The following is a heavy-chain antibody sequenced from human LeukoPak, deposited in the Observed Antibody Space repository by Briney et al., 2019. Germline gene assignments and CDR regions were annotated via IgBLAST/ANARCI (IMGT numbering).Heavy chain of an antibody. CDR1: GFTFSRYS. CDR3: ARVAGTTGHFDF. CDR2: ITSSSSTI. J-gene: IGHJ4*02. D-gene: IGHD1-1*01. Sequence: GGSLRLCCAASGFTFSRYSMNWVRQAPGKGLEWVSYITSSSSTIYYADSVKGRFTISRDNAKNSLFLQMNSLRDEDTAVYYCARVAGTTGHFDFWGLGTLVTVSS. V-gene: IGHV3-48*02.